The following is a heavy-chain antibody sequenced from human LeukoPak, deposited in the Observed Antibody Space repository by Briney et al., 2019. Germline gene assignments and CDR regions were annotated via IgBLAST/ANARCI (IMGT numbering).Heavy chain of an antibody. D-gene: IGHD6-13*01. J-gene: IGHJ4*02. CDR2: IHYDGNT. Sequence: SETLSLTCTVSGGSISSSSYSWTWIRQPPGKGLEWIGSIHYDGNTYYKPSLRSRVTISVDTSKNQFSLKLSSVTAADTAVYYCAREKAAAGTVLLDYWGQGTLVTVSS. CDR1: GGSISSSSYS. CDR3: AREKAAAGTVLLDY. V-gene: IGHV4-39*07.